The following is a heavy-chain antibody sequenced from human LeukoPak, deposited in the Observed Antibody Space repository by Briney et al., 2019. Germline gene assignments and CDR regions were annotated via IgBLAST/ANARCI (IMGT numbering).Heavy chain of an antibody. J-gene: IGHJ5*02. CDR1: GGSFSGYY. CDR3: ARGHPTYYDFWSAQGWFDP. V-gene: IGHV4-34*01. D-gene: IGHD3-3*01. CDR2: INHSGST. Sequence: SETLSLTCAVYGGSFSGYYWSWIRQPPGKGLEWIGEINHSGSTNHNPSLKSRVTISVDTSKNQFSLKLSSVTAADTAVYYCARGHPTYYDFWSAQGWFDPWGQGTLVTVSS.